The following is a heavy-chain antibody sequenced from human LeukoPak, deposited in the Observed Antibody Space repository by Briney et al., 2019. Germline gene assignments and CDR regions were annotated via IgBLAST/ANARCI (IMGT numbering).Heavy chain of an antibody. V-gene: IGHV3-30-3*01. D-gene: IGHD1-7*01. J-gene: IGHJ3*02. Sequence: GGSLRLSCAASGFTFSSYAMHWVRQAPGKGLEWVAVISYDGSNKYYADSVKGRFTISRDNSKNTLYLQMNSLRAEDTAVYYCAKGNYEWGAFDIWGQGTMVTVSS. CDR3: AKGNYEWGAFDI. CDR1: GFTFSSYA. CDR2: ISYDGSNK.